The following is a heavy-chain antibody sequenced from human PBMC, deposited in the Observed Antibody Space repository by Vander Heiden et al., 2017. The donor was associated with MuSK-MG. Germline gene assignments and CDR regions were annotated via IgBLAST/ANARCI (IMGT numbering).Heavy chain of an antibody. D-gene: IGHD3-22*01. J-gene: IGHJ4*02. Sequence: QVQLQESGPGLVKPSQTLSLTCTVSGGSISSGGYYWSWIRQHPGKGLEWIGYIYYSGSTYYNPSLKSRVTISVDTSKNQFSLKLSSVPAADTAVYCCARDYDSSGCLDYWCQGTLVAVSS. CDR2: IYYSGST. V-gene: IGHV4-31*03. CDR3: ARDYDSSGCLDY. CDR1: GGSISSGGYY.